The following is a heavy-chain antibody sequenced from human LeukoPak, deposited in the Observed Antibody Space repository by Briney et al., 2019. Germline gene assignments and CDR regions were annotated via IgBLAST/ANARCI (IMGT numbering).Heavy chain of an antibody. CDR1: GYPLSSGYY. Sequence: SETLPLTCAVSGYPLSSGYYWGWIRQPPGKGPEWVGSIYHSGSTYYNPSLKSRVTISVDTSKNQFSLKLSSVTAADTAVYYCARHITFGGVIVLFDYWGQGTLVTVSS. CDR3: ARHITFGGVIVLFDY. D-gene: IGHD3-16*02. CDR2: IYHSGST. J-gene: IGHJ4*02. V-gene: IGHV4-38-2*01.